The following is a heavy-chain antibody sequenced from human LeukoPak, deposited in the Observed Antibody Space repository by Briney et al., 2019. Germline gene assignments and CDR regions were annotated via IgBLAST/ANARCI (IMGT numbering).Heavy chain of an antibody. V-gene: IGHV4-59*01. CDR2: IYYSGST. Sequence: PSETLSLTCTVSGGSISSYYWNWIRQPPGKGLEWIGYIYYSGSTNYNPSLKSRVTISVDTSKSQFSLKLSSVTAADTAVYYCARAPGCSGGSCYFDYWGQGTLVTVSS. CDR1: GGSISSYY. D-gene: IGHD2-15*01. CDR3: ARAPGCSGGSCYFDY. J-gene: IGHJ4*02.